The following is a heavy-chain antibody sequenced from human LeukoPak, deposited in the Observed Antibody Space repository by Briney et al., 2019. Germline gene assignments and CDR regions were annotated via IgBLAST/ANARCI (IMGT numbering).Heavy chain of an antibody. D-gene: IGHD3-22*01. Sequence: AGGSLRLSRAASGFTFSSYSMNWVRQAPGKGLEWVSSISSSSSYIYYADSVKGRFTSSRDNSKNTLYLQINSLRADDTAVYYCARAYSYSSHWFFDLWGRGTLVTVSS. CDR2: ISSSSSYI. J-gene: IGHJ2*01. CDR3: ARAYSYSSHWFFDL. V-gene: IGHV3-21*01. CDR1: GFTFSSYS.